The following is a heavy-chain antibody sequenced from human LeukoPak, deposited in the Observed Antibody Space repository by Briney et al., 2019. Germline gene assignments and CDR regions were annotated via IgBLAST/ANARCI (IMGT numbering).Heavy chain of an antibody. Sequence: ASVKVSCKASGYTFTSYGISWVRQAPGQGLEWMGWISAYNGNTNYAQKLQGRVTMTEDTSTDTAYMELSSLRSEDTAVYYCATREGSGYTFDYWGQGTLVTVSS. V-gene: IGHV1-18*01. J-gene: IGHJ4*02. CDR2: ISAYNGNT. CDR1: GYTFTSYG. D-gene: IGHD3-22*01. CDR3: ATREGSGYTFDY.